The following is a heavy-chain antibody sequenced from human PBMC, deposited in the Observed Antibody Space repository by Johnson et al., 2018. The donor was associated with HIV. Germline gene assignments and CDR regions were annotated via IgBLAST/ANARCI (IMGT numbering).Heavy chain of an antibody. CDR3: TTEKNYYDSTMV. V-gene: IGHV3-15*01. J-gene: IGHJ3*01. D-gene: IGHD3-22*01. CDR1: GFTFSSYA. Sequence: VQLVESGGGLVQPGGSLRLSCAASGFTFSSYAMHWVRQAPGKGLEWVGRIKSRTDSGTTDYGAPVKGRFSISRDDSKNTLYLQMNNLKTEDTAVYYCTTEKNYYDSTMVWGQGTMVTVSS. CDR2: IKSRTDSGTT.